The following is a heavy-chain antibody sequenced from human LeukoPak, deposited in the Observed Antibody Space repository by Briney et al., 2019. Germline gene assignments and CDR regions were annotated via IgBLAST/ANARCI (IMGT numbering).Heavy chain of an antibody. V-gene: IGHV1-2*02. CDR1: GYTFSGYY. CDR2: INPNSGGT. D-gene: IGHD2-2*01. Sequence: ASVKVSRKASGYTFSGYYIHWVRQAPGQGLEWMGWINPNSGGTHYAQKFQGRVTMTRDTSSSTAYMDLNSLMSDDTAVYYCARVQYQLLFEGNWFDPWGQGTLVTVSS. J-gene: IGHJ5*02. CDR3: ARVQYQLLFEGNWFDP.